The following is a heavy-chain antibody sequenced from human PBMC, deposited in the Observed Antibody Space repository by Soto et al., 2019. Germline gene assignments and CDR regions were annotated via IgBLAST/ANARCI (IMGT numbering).Heavy chain of an antibody. CDR1: GGSISSGDYY. Sequence: PSETLSLTCTVSGGSISSGDYYWSWIRQPPGKGLEWIGYIYYSGSTYYNPSLKSRVTISVDTSKNQFSLKLSSVTAADTAVYYCARDRIYGDYDRYYGMDVWGQGTTVTVSS. CDR2: IYYSGST. V-gene: IGHV4-30-4*01. D-gene: IGHD4-17*01. CDR3: ARDRIYGDYDRYYGMDV. J-gene: IGHJ6*02.